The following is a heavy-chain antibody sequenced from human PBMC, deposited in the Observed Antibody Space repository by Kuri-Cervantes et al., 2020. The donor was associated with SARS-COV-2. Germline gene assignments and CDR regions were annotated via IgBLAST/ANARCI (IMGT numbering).Heavy chain of an antibody. Sequence: GGPLRLSCAASGFTFSSYGMHWVRQAPGKGLEWVAFIRYDGSNKYYADSVKGRFTISRDNSKNTLYLQMNSLRAEDTAVYYCARDIVPVGATYDAFDIWGQGTMVTVSS. CDR3: ARDIVPVGATYDAFDI. D-gene: IGHD1-26*01. V-gene: IGHV3-30*02. CDR1: GFTFSSYG. CDR2: IRYDGSNK. J-gene: IGHJ3*02.